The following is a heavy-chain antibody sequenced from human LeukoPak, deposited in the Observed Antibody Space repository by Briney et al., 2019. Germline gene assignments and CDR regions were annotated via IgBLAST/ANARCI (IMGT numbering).Heavy chain of an antibody. D-gene: IGHD3-22*01. J-gene: IGHJ4*02. CDR1: GFTFSSYW. CDR2: IKQDGSEK. Sequence: GGSLRLSCAASGFTFSSYWMSWVRQAPGKGLEWVANIKQDGSEKYYMDSVKGRFTISRYNRKNSLYLQMNRLRAEDTAVYYCARDGVITMIEYYFDYWGQGTLVTVSS. V-gene: IGHV3-7*01. CDR3: ARDGVITMIEYYFDY.